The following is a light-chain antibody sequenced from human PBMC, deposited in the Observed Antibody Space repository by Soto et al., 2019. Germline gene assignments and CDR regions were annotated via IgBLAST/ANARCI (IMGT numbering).Light chain of an antibody. CDR3: QQYNKWPLT. CDR2: HAS. CDR1: QSVSSN. Sequence: EIVMTQSPATLSVSPGERATLFCRASQSVSSNLAWYQQKPGQAPRLLIYHASTRATGIPARFSGSGSGTEFTLTISSLQSEDFAVYYCQQYNKWPLTFGGGTKMEIK. J-gene: IGKJ4*01. V-gene: IGKV3-15*01.